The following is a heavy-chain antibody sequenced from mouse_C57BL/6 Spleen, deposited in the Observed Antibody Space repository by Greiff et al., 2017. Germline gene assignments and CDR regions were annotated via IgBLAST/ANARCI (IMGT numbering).Heavy chain of an antibody. CDR3: SRMMGCYGSGPPFDV. CDR2: IYWDDDK. V-gene: IGHV8-12*01. J-gene: IGHJ1*03. D-gene: IGHD1-1*01. Sequence: LQQSGPGILQPSQTLSLTCSFSGFSLSTSGMGVSWLRQPSGRGLEWLAHIYWDDDKRHNPSLKSRPNISKDTSRNQVFLKITSVDTADTATYYGSRMMGCYGSGPPFDVWGTGTTVTVSS. CDR1: GFSLSTSGMG.